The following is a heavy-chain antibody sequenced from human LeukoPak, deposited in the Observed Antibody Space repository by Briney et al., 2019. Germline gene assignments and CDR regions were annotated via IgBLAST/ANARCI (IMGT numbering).Heavy chain of an antibody. CDR1: GFTFSSYA. D-gene: IGHD3-22*01. Sequence: GGSLRLSCAASGFTFSSYAMSWVRQAPGKGLEWVSAISGSGGSTYYADSVKGRFTISRDNSKNTLYLQMNSLRAEDTAVYYCAKPFRYYYDSGGYYTMSAFDIWGQGTMVTVSS. CDR3: AKPFRYYYDSGGYYTMSAFDI. V-gene: IGHV3-23*01. J-gene: IGHJ3*02. CDR2: ISGSGGST.